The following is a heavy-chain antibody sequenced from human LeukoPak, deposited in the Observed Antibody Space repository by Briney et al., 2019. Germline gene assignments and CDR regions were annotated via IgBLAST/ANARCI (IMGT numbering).Heavy chain of an antibody. V-gene: IGHV3-7*03. CDR2: IKQDGSEK. J-gene: IGHJ4*02. Sequence: GGSLRLSCAASGFTFSSYWMSWVRQAPGKGLEWLANIKQDGSEKYYVDSVKGRFTISRDNAKNSLYLQMNSLRAEDTAVYYCAREPYSSSWYEGYYFDYWGQGTLVTVSS. D-gene: IGHD6-13*01. CDR1: GFTFSSYW. CDR3: AREPYSSSWYEGYYFDY.